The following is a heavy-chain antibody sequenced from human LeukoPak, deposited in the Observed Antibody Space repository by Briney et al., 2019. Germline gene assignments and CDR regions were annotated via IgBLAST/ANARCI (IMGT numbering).Heavy chain of an antibody. CDR3: ATYDSSGYYGRFDY. J-gene: IGHJ4*02. Sequence: GASVKVSCKASGYTFTSYGISWVRQAPGQGPEWMGWISAYNGNTNYAQKLQGRVTMTTDTSTSTAYMELRSLRSDDTAVYYCATYDSSGYYGRFDYWGQGTLVTVSS. CDR1: GYTFTSYG. D-gene: IGHD3-22*01. V-gene: IGHV1-18*01. CDR2: ISAYNGNT.